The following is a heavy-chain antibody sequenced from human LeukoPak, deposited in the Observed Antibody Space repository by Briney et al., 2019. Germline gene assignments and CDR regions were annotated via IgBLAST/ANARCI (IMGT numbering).Heavy chain of an antibody. CDR3: ATHYYGSGSYYNVGGP. D-gene: IGHD3-10*01. Sequence: GGSLRLSCAASGFTFSSYAMHWVRQAPDKGLEWEAVIRYDGGDYYYADSVKGRFTISRDNSKNTLYLQMNSLRAEDTAVYYCATHYYGSGSYYNVGGPWGQGTLVTVSS. J-gene: IGHJ5*02. V-gene: IGHV3-33*08. CDR1: GFTFSSYA. CDR2: IRYDGGDY.